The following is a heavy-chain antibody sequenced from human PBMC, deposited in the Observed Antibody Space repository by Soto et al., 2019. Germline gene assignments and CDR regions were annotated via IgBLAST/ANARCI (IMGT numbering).Heavy chain of an antibody. CDR3: ARGGYFDWLLSAPRGGFAP. CDR2: IYYSGST. D-gene: IGHD3-9*01. Sequence: SETLSLTCTVSGGSISSYYWSWIRQPPGKGLEWIGYIYYSGSTNYNPSLKSRVTISVDTSKNQFSLKLSSVTAADTAVYYCARGGYFDWLLSAPRGGFAPWGQGTLVTVSS. CDR1: GGSISSYY. J-gene: IGHJ5*02. V-gene: IGHV4-59*01.